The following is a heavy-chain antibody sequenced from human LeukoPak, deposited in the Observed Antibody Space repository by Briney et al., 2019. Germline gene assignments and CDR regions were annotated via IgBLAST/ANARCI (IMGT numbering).Heavy chain of an antibody. J-gene: IGHJ4*02. D-gene: IGHD6-25*01. CDR2: ISAYNGNT. Sequence: ASVKVSCKASGYTFTSYVISWVRQAPGQGLEWMGWISAYNGNTNYAPKLQGRVTMTTDTSTSTAYMELRSLRSDDTAVYYCARETRYSSGWYIDYWDQGTLVTVSS. CDR1: GYTFTSYV. V-gene: IGHV1-18*01. CDR3: ARETRYSSGWYIDY.